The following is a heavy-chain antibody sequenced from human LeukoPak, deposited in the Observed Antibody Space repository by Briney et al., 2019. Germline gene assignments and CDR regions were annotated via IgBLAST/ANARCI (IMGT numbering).Heavy chain of an antibody. D-gene: IGHD2-21*01. CDR1: GYTFTSYY. Sequence: ASVKVSCKASGYTFTSYYMHWVRQAPGQGLEWMGIINPSGGSTSYAQKFQGRVTMTRDTSTSTVYMELSSLRSEDTAVYYCARVSERWGSSLYYFDYWGQGTLVTVSS. V-gene: IGHV1-46*01. CDR2: INPSGGST. J-gene: IGHJ4*02. CDR3: ARVSERWGSSLYYFDY.